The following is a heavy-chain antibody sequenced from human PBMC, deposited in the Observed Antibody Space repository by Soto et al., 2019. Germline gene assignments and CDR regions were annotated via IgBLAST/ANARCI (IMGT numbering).Heavy chain of an antibody. J-gene: IGHJ4*02. V-gene: IGHV4-61*01. CDR3: ARRNSYGLYFDN. D-gene: IGHD5-18*01. CDR2: IYYSGST. CDR1: GGSVSSRSYY. Sequence: PSETLSLTCTVSGGSVSSRSYYWSWIRQPPGKGLEWIGYIYYSGSTNYNPSLKSRVTISVDTSKNQFSLKLSSVTAADTAVYYCARRNSYGLYFDNWGQGTLVTVSS.